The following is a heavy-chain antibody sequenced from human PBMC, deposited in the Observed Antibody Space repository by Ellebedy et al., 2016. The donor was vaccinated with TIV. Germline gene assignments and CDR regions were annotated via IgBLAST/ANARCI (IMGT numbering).Heavy chain of an antibody. CDR2: IHHSGNT. Sequence: MPSETLSLTCSVSGGSMAGYSWAWIRQSPGNGLEWIGEIHHSGNTIYNPSLKIRVNISLDISRTHSSLELNSVTAADTAIYFCAREKKQWLGHHFFDVWGQGSLVAVDS. CDR1: GGSMAGYS. J-gene: IGHJ4*02. V-gene: IGHV4-59*01. D-gene: IGHD6-19*01. CDR3: AREKKQWLGHHFFDV.